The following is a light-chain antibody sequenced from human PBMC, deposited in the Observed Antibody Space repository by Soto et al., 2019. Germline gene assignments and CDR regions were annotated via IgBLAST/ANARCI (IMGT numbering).Light chain of an antibody. V-gene: IGKV1-39*01. CDR3: QQSYSTPST. CDR1: QAISSY. Sequence: DIQMTQSPSSLSASVGGRVTITCRASQAISSYLNWYQQKPGKAPELLIYAASNLQSGVPSRFSGSGSVTDFTLTISSLQPEDFAIYYCQQSYSTPSTFGQGTKLEIK. CDR2: AAS. J-gene: IGKJ2*01.